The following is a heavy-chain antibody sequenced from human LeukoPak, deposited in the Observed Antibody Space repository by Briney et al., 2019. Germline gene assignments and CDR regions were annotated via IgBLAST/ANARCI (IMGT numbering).Heavy chain of an antibody. CDR3: ARLSVDTAMVLDY. J-gene: IGHJ4*02. Sequence: PSETLSLTCTVSGGSISSSSYYWGWIRQPPGKGLEWIGNIYYSGSTYYNPSLKSRVTISVDTSKNQFSLKLSSVTAADTAVYYCARLSVDTAMVLDYWGQGTLVTVSP. CDR2: IYYSGST. CDR1: GGSISSSSYY. V-gene: IGHV4-39*01. D-gene: IGHD5-18*01.